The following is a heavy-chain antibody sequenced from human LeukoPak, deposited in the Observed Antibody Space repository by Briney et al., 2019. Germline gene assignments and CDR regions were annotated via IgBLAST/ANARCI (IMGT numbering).Heavy chain of an antibody. V-gene: IGHV1-18*01. CDR2: ISGYNGNM. J-gene: IGHJ4*02. Sequence: ASVKVSCKASGYTFSSYGISWVRQAPGQGLEWMGWISGYNGNMNYAQKLQGRVTMATDTSTSTAYMELRSLRSDDTAVYYCARSQYYYDSSGSLYFDYWGQGTLVTVSS. CDR3: ARSQYYYDSSGSLYFDY. CDR1: GYTFSSYG. D-gene: IGHD3-22*01.